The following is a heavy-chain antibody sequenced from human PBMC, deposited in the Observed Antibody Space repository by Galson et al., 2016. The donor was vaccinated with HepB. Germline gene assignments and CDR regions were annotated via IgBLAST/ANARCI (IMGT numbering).Heavy chain of an antibody. J-gene: IGHJ6*02. V-gene: IGHV3-23*01. CDR1: GFSFSSYA. CDR3: AMALKYYYYYGLHV. Sequence: SLRLSCAVPGFSFSSYAMSWVRQAPGKGLEWVSAISGSGSSTFYANSVKGRFTISRDNSNNMLFLQMNSLRAEDTALYYCAMALKYYYYYGLHVWGQGTTVTVSS. CDR2: ISGSGSST.